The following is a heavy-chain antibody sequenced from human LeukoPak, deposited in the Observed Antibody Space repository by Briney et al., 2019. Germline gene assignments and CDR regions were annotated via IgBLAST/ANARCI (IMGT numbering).Heavy chain of an antibody. V-gene: IGHV3-23*01. J-gene: IGHJ4*02. CDR3: ARRRGGYSYGKLDY. CDR1: GFTFSSYA. Sequence: GGSLGLSCAASGFTFSSYAMSWVRQAPGKGLEWVSAISGSGGSTYYADSVKGRFTISRDNSKNTLYLQMNSLRAEDTAVYYCARRRGGYSYGKLDYWGQGTLVTVSS. D-gene: IGHD5-18*01. CDR2: ISGSGGST.